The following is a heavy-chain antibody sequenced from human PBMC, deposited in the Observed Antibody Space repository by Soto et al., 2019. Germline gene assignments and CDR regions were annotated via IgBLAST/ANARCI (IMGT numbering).Heavy chain of an antibody. J-gene: IGHJ6*02. Sequence: QVQVVQSGAEGKTPGSSVKVSCKVSGGIFTNNAISWVRQAPGQGLEWFGGVIPLFDTAYYAQIFRGRLRSSADGATTTAYMELSGLTSADTAVYFCATGGHNDGYNFYHGMDVWGQGTTVTVS. V-gene: IGHV1-69*01. CDR2: VIPLFDTA. D-gene: IGHD2-8*02. CDR3: ATGGHNDGYNFYHGMDV. CDR1: GGIFTNNA.